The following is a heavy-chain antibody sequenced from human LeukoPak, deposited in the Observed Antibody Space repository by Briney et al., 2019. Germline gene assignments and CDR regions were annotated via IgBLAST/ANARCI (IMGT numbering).Heavy chain of an antibody. Sequence: PGRSLRLSCADSGFTFSNYAMHWVRQAPGKGLEWVAFISYDGGSKYYADSVKGRFTISRDNSRNTLYLQMNTLRPEDTAVYHCARETNAFDIWGQGTMVTVSS. CDR1: GFTFSNYA. J-gene: IGHJ3*02. CDR2: ISYDGGSK. V-gene: IGHV3-30-3*01. CDR3: ARETNAFDI.